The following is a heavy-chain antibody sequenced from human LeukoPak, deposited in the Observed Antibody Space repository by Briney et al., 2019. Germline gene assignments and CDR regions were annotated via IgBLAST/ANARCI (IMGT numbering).Heavy chain of an antibody. J-gene: IGHJ6*03. CDR3: ARNTYGYKFSMDV. CDR2: ISNSGDRT. Sequence: GGSLRLSCAASGFTFSNYAMSWVRQAPGKGLEWVSGISNSGDRTYYTDSVKGRFTISRDNSKKTLYLQMNSLRAEDTAVYYCARNTYGYKFSMDVWGRGTTVTVSS. D-gene: IGHD5-18*01. V-gene: IGHV3-23*01. CDR1: GFTFSNYA.